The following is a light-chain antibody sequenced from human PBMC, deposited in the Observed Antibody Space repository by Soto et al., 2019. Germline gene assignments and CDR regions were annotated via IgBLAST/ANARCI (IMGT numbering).Light chain of an antibody. CDR3: LQDFNYPIT. Sequence: AIRLTQSPSSLSASVGDRVTISCRASRAIRTVLAWYQHAPGKDPKLLIYGASILHSGVPSRFSGSGSGTDFTLTSSSLLPEDFATYYCLQDFNYPITFGQGTRLEIK. J-gene: IGKJ5*01. V-gene: IGKV1-6*01. CDR1: RAIRTV. CDR2: GAS.